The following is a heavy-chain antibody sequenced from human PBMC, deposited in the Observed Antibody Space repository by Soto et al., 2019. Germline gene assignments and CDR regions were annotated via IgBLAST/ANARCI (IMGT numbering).Heavy chain of an antibody. J-gene: IGHJ5*02. Sequence: SETLSLTCTVSGGSISSYYWSWIRQPPGKGLEWIGYIYYSGSTNYNPSLKSRVTISVDTSKNQFSLKLSSVTAADTAVYYCARDGNSSPREYNWFDPWGQGTLVTVSS. V-gene: IGHV4-59*01. D-gene: IGHD6-13*01. CDR2: IYYSGST. CDR1: GGSISSYY. CDR3: ARDGNSSPREYNWFDP.